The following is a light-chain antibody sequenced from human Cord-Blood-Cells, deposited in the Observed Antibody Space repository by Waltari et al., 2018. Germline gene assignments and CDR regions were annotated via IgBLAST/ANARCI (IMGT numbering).Light chain of an antibody. Sequence: SYELTQPPSVSVSPGQTARITCSGDALPQQYAYWYQQKPGQAPLLVIYKASERPSGIPERFTGSSSGTTVTLTISGVQAEDEADYYCQSADSSGTYVFGTGTKVTVL. CDR3: QSADSSGTYV. V-gene: IGLV3-25*03. J-gene: IGLJ1*01. CDR2: KAS. CDR1: ALPQQY.